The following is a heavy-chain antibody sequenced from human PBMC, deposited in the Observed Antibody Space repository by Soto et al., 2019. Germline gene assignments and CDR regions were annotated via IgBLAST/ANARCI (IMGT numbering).Heavy chain of an antibody. D-gene: IGHD3-22*01. CDR3: ARELPDSLKLDV. CDR2: IIPIFGTA. CDR1: GGTFSSYA. Sequence: QVQLVQSGAEVKKPGSSVKVSCKAAGGTFSSYAISWVRQAPGQGLEWMGGIIPIFGTANYAQKFQGRVTITADESTSTAYMELGSVRSEDTAVYDCARELPDSLKLDVWGQGTTVTVSS. V-gene: IGHV1-69*01. J-gene: IGHJ6*02.